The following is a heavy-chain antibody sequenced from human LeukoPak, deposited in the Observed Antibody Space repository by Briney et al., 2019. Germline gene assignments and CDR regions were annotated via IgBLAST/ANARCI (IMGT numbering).Heavy chain of an antibody. V-gene: IGHV3-30*04. D-gene: IGHD3-22*01. J-gene: IGHJ4*02. CDR2: IGHDGADK. CDR1: GFTFSHYA. CDR3: ARNSDYYDYSPQSV. Sequence: GGSLRLSCAASGFTFSHYALHWVRQAPGKGLEWVALIGHDGADKYYADSVKGRFLISRDNSKNMPFLQMNSLIIEDTAVYYCARNSDYYDYSPQSVWGQGTLVIVS.